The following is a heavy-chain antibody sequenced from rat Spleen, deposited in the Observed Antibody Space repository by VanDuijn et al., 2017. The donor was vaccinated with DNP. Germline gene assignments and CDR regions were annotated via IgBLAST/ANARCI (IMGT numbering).Heavy chain of an antibody. CDR3: ARSSGQGFDY. D-gene: IGHD1-1*01. CDR2: FSSGGGNT. CDR1: GFTFSNYD. J-gene: IGHJ2*01. V-gene: IGHV5S23*01. Sequence: EVQLVESGGGLVLPGRSLKLSCAASGFTFSNYDMAWVRQAPTRGLEWVASFSSGGGNTYSRDSVKGRFTISRDNAKSTLYLQMDSLRSEDTATYYCARSSGQGFDYWGQGVMVTVSS.